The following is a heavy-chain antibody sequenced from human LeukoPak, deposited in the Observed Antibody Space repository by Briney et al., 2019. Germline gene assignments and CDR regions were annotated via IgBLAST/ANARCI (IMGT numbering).Heavy chain of an antibody. Sequence: GESLKISCKGSGYSFTSYWIGWVRQMPGKGLEWMGIIYPGDSDTRYSPSFQGQVTISADKSISTAYLQWSSLKASDTAMYYCARSAYCGGDCYPYHFDYWGQGTLVTVSS. J-gene: IGHJ4*02. V-gene: IGHV5-51*01. D-gene: IGHD2-21*02. CDR1: GYSFTSYW. CDR2: IYPGDSDT. CDR3: ARSAYCGGDCYPYHFDY.